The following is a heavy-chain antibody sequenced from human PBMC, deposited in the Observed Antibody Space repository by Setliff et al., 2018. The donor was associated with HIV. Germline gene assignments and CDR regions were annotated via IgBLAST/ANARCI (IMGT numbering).Heavy chain of an antibody. CDR2: MSHRGTT. Sequence: SETLSLTCTVSGGSISSYFCSWLRQPPGKGLEWIGSMSHRGTTPYNPSLESRVTISVDRSKIQFSLKVSSVTAADTAVYYCARGYSGSYYWLDSWGQGTLVTVSS. CDR1: GGSISSYF. V-gene: IGHV4-59*12. J-gene: IGHJ5*01. D-gene: IGHD1-26*01. CDR3: ARGYSGSYYWLDS.